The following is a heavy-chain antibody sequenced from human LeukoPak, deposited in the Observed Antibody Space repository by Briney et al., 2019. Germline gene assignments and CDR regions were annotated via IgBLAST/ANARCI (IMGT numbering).Heavy chain of an antibody. CDR1: GYTFTGYY. D-gene: IGHD6-19*01. J-gene: IGHJ6*03. Sequence: ASVTVSCTASGYTFTGYYMHWVRQAPGQGLEWMGWINPNSGGTNYAQKFQGRVTMTRDTSISTAYMELSRLRSDDTAVYYCARDRATGYSSGWYVNYYYYMDVWGKGTTVTVSS. CDR2: INPNSGGT. V-gene: IGHV1-2*02. CDR3: ARDRATGYSSGWYVNYYYYMDV.